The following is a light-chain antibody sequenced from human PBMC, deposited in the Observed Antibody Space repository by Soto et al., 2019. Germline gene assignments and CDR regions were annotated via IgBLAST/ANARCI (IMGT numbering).Light chain of an antibody. J-gene: IGLJ2*01. V-gene: IGLV3-21*04. CDR1: NIGSKS. Sequence: SYELTQPPSVSVAPGKTARITCGGNNIGSKSEHWYQQKPGQAPVLVIYYDSDRPSGIPERFSGSNSGNTATLTISRVEAGDEADYYCQVWDSSSDHLFGGGTKLTVL. CDR3: QVWDSSSDHL. CDR2: YDS.